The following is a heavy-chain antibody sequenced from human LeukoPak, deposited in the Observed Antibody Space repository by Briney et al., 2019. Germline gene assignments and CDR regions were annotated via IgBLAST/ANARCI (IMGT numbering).Heavy chain of an antibody. CDR1: GFSFSINA. D-gene: IGHD6-19*01. CDR3: AKKNGGGWPTIFFDY. V-gene: IGHV3-23*01. Sequence: GGSLRLSCVASGFSFSINAMIWVRQAPGKGREWVSGISGIGDTLFYSDPVTGRFTISRDNSKNTVNLQMNSLRVEDSAVYYCAKKNGGGWPTIFFDYWGQGILVTVSS. J-gene: IGHJ4*02. CDR2: ISGIGDTL.